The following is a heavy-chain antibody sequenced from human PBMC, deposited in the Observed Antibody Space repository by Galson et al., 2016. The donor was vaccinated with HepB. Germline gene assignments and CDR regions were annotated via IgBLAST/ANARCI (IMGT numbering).Heavy chain of an antibody. Sequence: SETLSPTCTVSGGSISSFYWSWIRQPAGKGLEWIGYIFSIGSTKYNPSLKRRVTKSVDPPKNQFSLKLNSLTAADTAVYYCARQGCTNGVCFGLGRDVWGQGTTVTVSS. CDR3: ARQGCTNGVCFGLGRDV. J-gene: IGHJ6*02. CDR2: IFSIGST. V-gene: IGHV4-59*01. D-gene: IGHD2-8*01. CDR1: GGSISSFY.